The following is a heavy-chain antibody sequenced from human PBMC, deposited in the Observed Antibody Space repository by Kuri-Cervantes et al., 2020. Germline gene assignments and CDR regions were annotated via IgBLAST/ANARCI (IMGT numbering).Heavy chain of an antibody. D-gene: IGHD3-22*01. Sequence: GGSLRLSCAASGFTFSGYWMTWVRQAPGKGLEWVADIKLDGSEKYYVDSVMGRFTISRDNAKNSLYLQMNSLRAEDTAVYYCARGDDNSGHYSRSLFYFDYWGQGTPVTVSS. CDR3: ARGDDNSGHYSRSLFYFDY. J-gene: IGHJ4*02. CDR2: IKLDGSEK. CDR1: GFTFSGYW. V-gene: IGHV3-7*01.